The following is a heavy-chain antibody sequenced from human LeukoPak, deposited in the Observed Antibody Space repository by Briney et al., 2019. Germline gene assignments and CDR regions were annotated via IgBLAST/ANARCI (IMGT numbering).Heavy chain of an antibody. D-gene: IGHD6-13*01. J-gene: IGHJ4*02. Sequence: ASVKVSCKASGYTFTSYDINWVRQATGQGLEWMGWMNPNSGNTGYAQKFRGRVTMTRNTSISTAYMELSSLRSEDTAVYYCARCLYSSSWFVDYWGQGTLVTVSS. CDR3: ARCLYSSSWFVDY. CDR2: MNPNSGNT. CDR1: GYTFTSYD. V-gene: IGHV1-8*01.